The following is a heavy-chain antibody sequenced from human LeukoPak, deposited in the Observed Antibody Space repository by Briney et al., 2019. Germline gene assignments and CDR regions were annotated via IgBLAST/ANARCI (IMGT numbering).Heavy chain of an antibody. V-gene: IGHV5-51*01. D-gene: IGHD3-22*01. CDR1: GYGFTSYW. J-gene: IGHJ4*02. CDR3: ARTTYYYDSSGYYEYYFDY. CDR2: IYPGDSDT. Sequence: GESLKISCKGSGYGFTSYWIGWVRQMPGKGLEWMGIIYPGDSDTRYSPSFQGQVTISADKSISTAYLQWSSLKASDTAMYYCARTTYYYDSSGYYEYYFDYWGQGTLVTVSS.